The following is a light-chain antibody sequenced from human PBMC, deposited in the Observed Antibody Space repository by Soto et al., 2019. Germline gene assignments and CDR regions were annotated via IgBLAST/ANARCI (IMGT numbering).Light chain of an antibody. CDR3: RQYCSPPEYT. CDR2: GAS. J-gene: IGKJ2*01. V-gene: IGKV3-20*01. CDR1: QSVSSSY. Sequence: EIVLTQSPGTLSLSPGERATLSCRASQSVSSSYLAWYQQKPGQAPRLLIYGASSRATGIPDRFSGSGSGADFTLTISRLQPDEFAAYYCRQYCSPPEYTFGQGTKLEIK.